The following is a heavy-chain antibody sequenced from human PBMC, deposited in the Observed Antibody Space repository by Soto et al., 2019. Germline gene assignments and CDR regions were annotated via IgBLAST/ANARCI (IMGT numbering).Heavy chain of an antibody. Sequence: QLQLVQSGAEVREPGSSVKVSCKASGGTFSSYTVIWVRQAPGQGLEWMGGITPTLNIAKYAEKFQGRVTITEDESTSTVTMHLSSLRSEDTAVYFCARGYDSGSNPSSFDYWGQGTLVAVSS. CDR1: GGTFSSYT. CDR2: ITPTLNIA. J-gene: IGHJ4*02. D-gene: IGHD1-26*01. CDR3: ARGYDSGSNPSSFDY. V-gene: IGHV1-69*01.